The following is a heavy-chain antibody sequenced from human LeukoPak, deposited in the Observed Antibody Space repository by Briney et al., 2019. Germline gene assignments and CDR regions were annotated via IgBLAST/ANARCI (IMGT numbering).Heavy chain of an antibody. CDR3: ARSNYYDSSGPIDY. J-gene: IGHJ4*02. D-gene: IGHD3-22*01. CDR2: IFYSGTT. CDR1: GGSISSSSYY. V-gene: IGHV4-39*01. Sequence: SDTLSLTCTVSGGSISSSSYYWGWIRQPPGKRLEWIGSIFYSGTTYYNPSLKSRVTISADTSKNQFSLRLRFVAAADTAVYYCARSNYYDSSGPIDYWGQGTLVTVSS.